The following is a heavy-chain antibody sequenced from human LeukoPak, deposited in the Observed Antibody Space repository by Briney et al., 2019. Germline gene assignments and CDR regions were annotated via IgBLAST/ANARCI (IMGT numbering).Heavy chain of an antibody. CDR3: ARKPWLSGDAFGI. V-gene: IGHV4-31*03. D-gene: IGHD6-25*01. Sequence: SQTLSLTCTVSGGSISSGGYYWSWIRQHPGTGLEWIGYIYYSGSTYYNPSLKSRVTISVDTSKNQFSLKLSSVTAADTAVYYCARKPWLSGDAFGIWGQGTMVTVSS. CDR1: GGSISSGGYY. J-gene: IGHJ3*02. CDR2: IYYSGST.